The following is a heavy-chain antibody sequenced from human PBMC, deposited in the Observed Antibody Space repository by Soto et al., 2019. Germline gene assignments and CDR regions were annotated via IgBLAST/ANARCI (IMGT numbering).Heavy chain of an antibody. J-gene: IGHJ4*02. CDR3: ARGRYGDY. Sequence: QVHLVQSGAEVKKPGASVKVSCKGYGYAFTAYGITWVRQAPGQGLEWMGWISAHNGNTNYAQKLQGRVTVTRDTSTSTAYMELRSLRSDDRAVYYCARGRYGDYWGQGALVTVSS. CDR1: GYAFTAYG. CDR2: ISAHNGNT. D-gene: IGHD1-1*01. V-gene: IGHV1-18*01.